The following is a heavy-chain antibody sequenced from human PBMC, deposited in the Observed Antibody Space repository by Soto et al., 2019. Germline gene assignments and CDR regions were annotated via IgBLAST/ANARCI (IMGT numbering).Heavy chain of an antibody. D-gene: IGHD6-19*01. CDR3: ARDIGYINGSTRGWFDP. CDR2: ICTRGNI. CDR1: GGSISSYY. Sequence: PSETLSLTCTFSGGSISSYYWSCIRQPSGNGLDWIGRICTRGNINYNPSLKSRVTMSVDTSKNQFSLKLSSVTAADTAVYYCARDIGYINGSTRGWFDPWGQGILVTVSS. J-gene: IGHJ5*02. V-gene: IGHV4-4*07.